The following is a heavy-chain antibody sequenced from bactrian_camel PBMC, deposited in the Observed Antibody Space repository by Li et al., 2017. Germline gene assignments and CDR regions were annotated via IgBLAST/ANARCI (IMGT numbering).Heavy chain of an antibody. Sequence: VQLVESGGGLAQPGGSLRLSCAASGFTFTNSDMSWVRQAPGKGLEWVSAISGGGSATYYVDSVRGRFTISRDNAENTVYLQLNSLKTEDGAMYYCAQETYGTPAYWGQGTQVTVS. J-gene: IGHJ4*01. CDR1: GFTFTNSD. D-gene: IGHD2*01. CDR3: AQETYGTPAY. V-gene: IGHV3S40*01. CDR2: ISGGGSAT.